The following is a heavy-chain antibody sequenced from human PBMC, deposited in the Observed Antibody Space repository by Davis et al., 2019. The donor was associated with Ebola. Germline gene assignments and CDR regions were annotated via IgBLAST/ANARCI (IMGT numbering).Heavy chain of an antibody. D-gene: IGHD3-9*01. V-gene: IGHV3-53*01. Sequence: PGGSLRLSCAASGFTFSSYSMNWVRQAPGKGLEWVSVIYSGGSTYYADSVKGRFTISRDNSKNTLYLQMNSLRAEDTAVYYCARGRRLLTGLDVWGQGTTVTVSS. CDR2: IYSGGST. CDR1: GFTFSSYS. CDR3: ARGRRLLTGLDV. J-gene: IGHJ6*02.